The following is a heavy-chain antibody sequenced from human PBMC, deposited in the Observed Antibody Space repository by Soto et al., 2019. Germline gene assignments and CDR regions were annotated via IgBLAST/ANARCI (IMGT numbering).Heavy chain of an antibody. D-gene: IGHD5-12*01. CDR1: GFTFSSYG. V-gene: IGHV3-30*18. J-gene: IGHJ6*02. Sequence: PGGSLRLSCAASGFTFSSYGMHWVRQAPGKGLEWVAVISYDGSNKYYADSVKGRFTISRDNSKNTLYLQMNSLRAEDTAVYYCAKDGYKNYYYGMDVWGQGTKGTGAS. CDR3: AKDGYKNYYYGMDV. CDR2: ISYDGSNK.